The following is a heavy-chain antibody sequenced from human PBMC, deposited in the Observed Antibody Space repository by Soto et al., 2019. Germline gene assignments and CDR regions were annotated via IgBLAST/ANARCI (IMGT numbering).Heavy chain of an antibody. J-gene: IGHJ3*02. CDR3: ARPLKVRENNAFDI. Sequence: VQLVQSGAEVKKPGSSVKVSCKASGGTFSSYAISRVRQAPGQGLAWMGGSIPIFGTANYAQKFQGRVTITADKSTSTAYMELSSLRSDDTAVYYCARPLKVRENNAFDIWGQGTMVTVSS. D-gene: IGHD1-26*01. V-gene: IGHV1-69*06. CDR1: GGTFSSYA. CDR2: SIPIFGTA.